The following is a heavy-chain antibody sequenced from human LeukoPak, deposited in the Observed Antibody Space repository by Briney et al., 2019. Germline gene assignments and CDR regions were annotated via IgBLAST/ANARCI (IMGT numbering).Heavy chain of an antibody. CDR3: ARERGGTPHDAFDI. CDR2: IYSGGST. Sequence: GGSLRLSCAASGFTFSSYSMSWVRQAAGKGLEWVSVIYSGGSTYYADSVKGRFIISRDNSKNTLYLQMNSLRAEDTAVYYCARERGGTPHDAFDIWGQGTMVTVSS. D-gene: IGHD1-1*01. J-gene: IGHJ3*02. CDR1: GFTFSSYS. V-gene: IGHV3-66*01.